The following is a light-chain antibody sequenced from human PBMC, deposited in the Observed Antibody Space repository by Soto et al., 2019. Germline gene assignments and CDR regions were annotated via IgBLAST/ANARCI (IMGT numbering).Light chain of an antibody. V-gene: IGKV1-39*01. CDR1: QTISTY. J-gene: IGKJ1*01. CDR2: GAS. Sequence: DIQMTQSPSPLSASVGDRVTITCRASQTISTYLNWYQQKPGKAPKLLIYGASSLQSEVPSRFSGSGSGTDFALTISSLQPEDFGTYYCQQSFSTTRTFGQGTKVDIX. CDR3: QQSFSTTRT.